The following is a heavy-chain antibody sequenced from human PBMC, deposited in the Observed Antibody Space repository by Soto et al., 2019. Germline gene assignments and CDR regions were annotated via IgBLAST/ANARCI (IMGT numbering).Heavy chain of an antibody. J-gene: IGHJ5*02. V-gene: IGHV3-23*01. CDR1: GFTFSGSA. CDR2: ISTGEGST. CDR3: ARNVLRGYCSSSSCPFDP. D-gene: IGHD2-2*01. Sequence: PGGSLRLSXAASGFTFSGSAMSWVRQAPGKGLEWVSGISTGEGSTDYADSVKGRFTISRDNSKNTLYLQMSSLRAEDTAVYHCARNVLRGYCSSSSCPFDPWGQGTLVTVSS.